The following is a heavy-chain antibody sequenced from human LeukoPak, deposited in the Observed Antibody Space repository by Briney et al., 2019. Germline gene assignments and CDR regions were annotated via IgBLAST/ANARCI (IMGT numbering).Heavy chain of an antibody. D-gene: IGHD3-10*01. V-gene: IGHV1-8*01. J-gene: IGHJ5*02. CDR1: GYTFTSYD. CDR2: MNPNSGNT. CDR3: ARGGANYYGSGRENWFDP. Sequence: AASVKVSCKASGYTFTSYDINWVRQATGRGLEWMGWMNPNSGNTGYAQKFQGRVTMTRNTSISTAYMELSSLRSEDTAVYYCARGGANYYGSGRENWFDPWGQGTLVTVSS.